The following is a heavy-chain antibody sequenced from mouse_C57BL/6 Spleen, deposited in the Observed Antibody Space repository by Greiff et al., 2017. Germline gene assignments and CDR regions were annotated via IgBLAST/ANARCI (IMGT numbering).Heavy chain of an antibody. CDR3: ANVYGSSPDFDY. CDR2: INPSNGGT. V-gene: IGHV1-53*01. Sequence: QVQLQQPGTDLVKPGASVKLSCKASGYTFTSYWMHWVKQRPGQGLEWIGNINPSNGGTNYNEKFKSKATLTVDQSSSTAYMQLSSLTSEDAAVYYCANVYGSSPDFDYWGQGTTLTVPS. D-gene: IGHD1-1*01. CDR1: GYTFTSYW. J-gene: IGHJ2*01.